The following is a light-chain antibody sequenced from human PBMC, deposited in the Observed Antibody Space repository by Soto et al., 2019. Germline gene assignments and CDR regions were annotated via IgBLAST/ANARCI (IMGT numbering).Light chain of an antibody. CDR3: QVWASTAEFFV. J-gene: IGLJ1*01. CDR1: KLGDKF. CDR2: EDY. Sequence: SYELTQPPSVSVSPGQTASITCSGDKLGDKFACWYQQKPGQSPVLVIYEDYKRPSGIPERFSGSNSGNTATLTISDTQAMDEADYYCQVWASTAEFFVFGSGTKVTVL. V-gene: IGLV3-1*01.